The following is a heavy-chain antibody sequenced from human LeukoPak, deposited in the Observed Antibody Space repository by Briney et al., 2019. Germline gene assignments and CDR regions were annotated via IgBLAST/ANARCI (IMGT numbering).Heavy chain of an antibody. CDR3: ARGATVTLHYYYYYMDV. D-gene: IGHD4-17*01. CDR1: GYTFTSYY. V-gene: IGHV1-46*01. CDR2: INPSGGST. Sequence: ASVKVSCKASGYTFTSYYMHWVRQAPGQGLEWMGIINPSGGSTSYAQKFQGRVTITADESTSTAYMELSSLRSEDTAVYYCARGATVTLHYYYYYMDVWGKGTTVTISS. J-gene: IGHJ6*03.